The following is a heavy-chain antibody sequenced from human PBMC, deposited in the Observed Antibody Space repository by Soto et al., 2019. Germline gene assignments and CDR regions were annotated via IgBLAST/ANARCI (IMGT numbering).Heavy chain of an antibody. CDR2: VYNSGST. Sequence: SETLSLTCSVSGGSISGYSRSWIRQPPGKGLECVGYVYNSGSTNYNPSLKSRATISVDTSKNQFSLRLSSVTAADTAVYYCARAQYTSGWRSDYWGQGARVT. V-gene: IGHV4-59*01. D-gene: IGHD6-19*01. J-gene: IGHJ4*02. CDR1: GGSISGYS. CDR3: ARAQYTSGWRSDY.